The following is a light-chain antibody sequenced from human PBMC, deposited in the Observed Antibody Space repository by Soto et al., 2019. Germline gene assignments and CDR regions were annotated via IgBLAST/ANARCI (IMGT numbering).Light chain of an antibody. Sequence: EIVLTQSPGTLSLSPGEGATVSCRASQSVSSSYLAWYQQKAGQGPRLLIYGASSRATGIPDRFSGGGSGTDFTLPISRLEPEDFAVYYCQQYGSSPLTFGGGTKVEIK. V-gene: IGKV3-20*01. CDR3: QQYGSSPLT. CDR2: GAS. J-gene: IGKJ4*01. CDR1: QSVSSSY.